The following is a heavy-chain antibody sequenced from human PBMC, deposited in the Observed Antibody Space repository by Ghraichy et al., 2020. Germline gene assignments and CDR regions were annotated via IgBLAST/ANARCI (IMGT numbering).Heavy chain of an antibody. D-gene: IGHD2-15*01. J-gene: IGHJ6*02. Sequence: SETLSLTCTVSGGSISSSSYYWGWIRQPPGKGLEWIGSIYYSGSTYYNPSLKSRVTISVDTSKNQFSLKLSSVTAADTAVYYCASPYCSGGSCYPVYYYYGMDVWGQGTTVTVSS. V-gene: IGHV4-39*01. CDR3: ASPYCSGGSCYPVYYYYGMDV. CDR2: IYYSGST. CDR1: GGSISSSSYY.